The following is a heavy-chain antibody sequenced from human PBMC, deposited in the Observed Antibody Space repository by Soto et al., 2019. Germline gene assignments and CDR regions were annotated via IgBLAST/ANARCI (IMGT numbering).Heavy chain of an antibody. V-gene: IGHV3-7*01. D-gene: IGHD3-9*01. Sequence: PVGSLRLSCAASGFTFSSYWMSWVRQAPGKGLEWVANIKQDGSEKYYVDSVKGRFTISRDNAKNSLYLQMNSLRAEDTAVYYCARSGSLRYFDWLLYYWGQGTLVTVSS. J-gene: IGHJ4*02. CDR2: IKQDGSEK. CDR3: ARSGSLRYFDWLLYY. CDR1: GFTFSSYW.